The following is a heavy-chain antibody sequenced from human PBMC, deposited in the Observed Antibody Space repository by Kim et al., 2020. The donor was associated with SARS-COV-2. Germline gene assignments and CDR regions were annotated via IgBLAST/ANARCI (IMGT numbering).Heavy chain of an antibody. J-gene: IGHJ4*02. CDR1: GFTFSNAW. V-gene: IGHV3-15*01. D-gene: IGHD2-15*01. Sequence: GGSLRLSCAASGFTFSNAWMSWVRQAPGKGLEWVGRIKSKTDGGTTDYAAPVKGRFTISRDDSKNPLYLQMNSLKTEDTAVYYCTTVDRCCSGGSCSDYWGQGTLVTVSS. CDR2: IKSKTDGGTT. CDR3: TTVDRCCSGGSCSDY.